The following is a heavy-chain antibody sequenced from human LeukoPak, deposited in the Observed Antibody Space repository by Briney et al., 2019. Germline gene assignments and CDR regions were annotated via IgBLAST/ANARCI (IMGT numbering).Heavy chain of an antibody. J-gene: IGHJ4*02. Sequence: GGSLRLSCAASGFTFSSYGMHWVRQAPGKGLEWVANIKQDGSEKYYVDSVKGRFTISRDNAKNSLYLQMNSLRAEDTAVYYCVRVSKYYYDSSGPHYYFDYWGQGTLVTVSS. D-gene: IGHD3-22*01. CDR3: VRVSKYYYDSSGPHYYFDY. CDR2: IKQDGSEK. V-gene: IGHV3-7*01. CDR1: GFTFSSYG.